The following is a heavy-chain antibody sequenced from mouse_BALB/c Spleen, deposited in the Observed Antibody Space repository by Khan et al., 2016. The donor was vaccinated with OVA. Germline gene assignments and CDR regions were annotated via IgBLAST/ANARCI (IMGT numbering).Heavy chain of an antibody. J-gene: IGHJ1*01. D-gene: IGHD1-1*01. V-gene: IGHV9-1*02. CDR1: GYTFTNYG. CDR2: INTNTGEP. Sequence: QIQLVQSGPELKKPGETVKISCKASGYTFTNYGMNWVKQAPGKGLKWMGWINTNTGEPTYYDDFKGRFAFSLETSASNAYLQINNLKNEDMATXFYARARRVVLYGGYFHVWGAGTTVTVSS. CDR3: ARARRVVLYGGYFHV.